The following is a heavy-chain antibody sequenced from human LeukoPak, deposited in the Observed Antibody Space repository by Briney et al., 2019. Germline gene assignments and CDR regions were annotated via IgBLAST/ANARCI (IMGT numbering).Heavy chain of an antibody. J-gene: IGHJ6*02. D-gene: IGHD1-20*01. CDR2: SYDSGST. CDR1: GGSISNYY. Sequence: SETLSLTCSVSGGSISNYYLTWIRQTPGKGLEWIGYSYDSGSTNYNPSLKSRVTISVDTSKSQVSLKLISVTAADTAVYYCARNNWSIDYGIDVWGQGTTVIVSS. CDR3: ARNNWSIDYGIDV. V-gene: IGHV4-59*08.